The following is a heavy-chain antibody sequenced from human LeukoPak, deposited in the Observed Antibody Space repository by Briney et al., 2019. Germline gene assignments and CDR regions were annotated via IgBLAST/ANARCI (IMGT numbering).Heavy chain of an antibody. J-gene: IGHJ6*02. CDR3: GKDLTPVTPRGVDV. CDR2: ISGTAGST. V-gene: IGHV3-23*01. D-gene: IGHD4-23*01. CDR1: GFTFSSYA. Sequence: GGSLRLSCAASGFTFSSYAMSWVRQAPGKRLDWVSAISGTAGSTYDADAGKGRFTISRDNAKKTLYLQMNSLRAEDTAIYYCGKDLTPVTPRGVDVWGQGTSVTVSS.